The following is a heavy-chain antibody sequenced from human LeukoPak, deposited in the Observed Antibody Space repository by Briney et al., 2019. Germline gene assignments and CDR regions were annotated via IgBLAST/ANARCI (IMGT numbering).Heavy chain of an antibody. CDR3: AKDGPYGEQQEDY. Sequence: GRSLRLACAPSGLTFSSFGTSWVRQAPRKGMEWVSATSGSGGSTYYQNAVKGRFNISRDNPKNTLYLQMNSLKAEDRAVYNCAKDGPYGEQQEDYWGQGNLVTDSS. CDR1: GLTFSSFG. V-gene: IGHV3-23*01. D-gene: IGHD3-10*01. J-gene: IGHJ4*02. CDR2: TSGSGGST.